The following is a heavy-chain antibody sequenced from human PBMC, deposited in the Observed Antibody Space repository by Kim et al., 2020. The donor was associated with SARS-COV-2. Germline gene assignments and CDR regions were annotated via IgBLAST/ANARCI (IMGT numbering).Heavy chain of an antibody. CDR2: ISSSGRTI. Sequence: GGSLRLSCAASGFTFSSYEMNWVRQAPGKGLEWVSYISSSGRTIYYADSVKGRFTISRDNAKNSLYLQMNSLRVEDTAVYYCARDRPGLFVSPLLDYWGQGTLVTVSS. J-gene: IGHJ4*02. CDR3: ARDRPGLFVSPLLDY. V-gene: IGHV3-48*03. CDR1: GFTFSSYE. D-gene: IGHD2-21*01.